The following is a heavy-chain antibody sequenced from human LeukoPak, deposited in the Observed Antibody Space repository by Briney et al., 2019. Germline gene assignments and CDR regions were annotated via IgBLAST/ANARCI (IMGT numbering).Heavy chain of an antibody. Sequence: SETLSLTCTVSGGSISSYYWSWIRQPAGKGLEWIGRIYTSGSTNYNPSLKSRLTMSVDTSKNQLSLKLYSVTAADTAVYYCARGLAAVRWFDPSGAGTLVTVSS. CDR1: GGSISSYY. CDR2: IYTSGST. J-gene: IGHJ5*02. V-gene: IGHV4-4*07. D-gene: IGHD6-19*01. CDR3: ARGLAAVRWFDP.